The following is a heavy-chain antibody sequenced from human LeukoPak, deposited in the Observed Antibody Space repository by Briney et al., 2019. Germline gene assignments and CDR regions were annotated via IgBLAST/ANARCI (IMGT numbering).Heavy chain of an antibody. CDR3: ARDSATSGYYYMDV. J-gene: IGHJ6*03. CDR1: GYTFTGYY. V-gene: IGHV1-2*06. CDR2: IDLNSGGT. Sequence: ASVMVSCKASGYTFTGYYMHWVRQAPGQGLEWMGRIDLNSGGTNYAEKFQGRVTMTRDTSISTAYMELSRLRSDDTAVYYCARDSATSGYYYMDVWGKGTTVTVSS. D-gene: IGHD1-26*01.